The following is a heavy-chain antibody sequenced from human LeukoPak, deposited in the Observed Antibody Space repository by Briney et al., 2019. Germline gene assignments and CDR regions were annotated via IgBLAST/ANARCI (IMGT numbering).Heavy chain of an antibody. CDR1: GGSISSGGYY. Sequence: PSETLSLTCTVSGGSISSGGYYWSWIRQHPGEGLEWIGYIYYSGSTYYNPSLKSRVTISVYTSTNQFSLKLSSVTAADTAVYYCARDPYDFWSGGTGIDPWGQGTLVTVSS. V-gene: IGHV4-31*03. CDR3: ARDPYDFWSGGTGIDP. CDR2: IYYSGST. J-gene: IGHJ5*02. D-gene: IGHD3-3*01.